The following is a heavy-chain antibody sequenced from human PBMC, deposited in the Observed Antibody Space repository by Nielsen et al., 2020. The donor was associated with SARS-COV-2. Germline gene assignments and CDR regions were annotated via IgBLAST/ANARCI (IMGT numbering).Heavy chain of an antibody. J-gene: IGHJ4*02. CDR2: INHSGST. D-gene: IGHD6-19*01. V-gene: IGHV4-34*01. Sequence: GSLRLSCAVYGGSFSGYYWSWIRQPPGKGLEWIGEINHSGSTNYNPSLKSRVTISVDTSKNQFSLKLSSVTAADTAVYYCARHSPYSSGWFDYWGQGTLVTVSS. CDR3: ARHSPYSSGWFDY. CDR1: GGSFSGYY.